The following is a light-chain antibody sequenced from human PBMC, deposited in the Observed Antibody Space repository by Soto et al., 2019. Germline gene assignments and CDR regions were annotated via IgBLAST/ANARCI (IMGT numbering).Light chain of an antibody. CDR3: QHYNSYSEA. Sequence: DIQVTQSPSSLSASVGDRVTITCRASQTISSWLAWYQQKPGKAPKLLIYKASTLKSGVPSRFSGSGSGTEFTLTISSLQPDDFATYYCQHYNSYSEALGQGTKVDIK. CDR2: KAS. J-gene: IGKJ1*01. CDR1: QTISSW. V-gene: IGKV1-5*03.